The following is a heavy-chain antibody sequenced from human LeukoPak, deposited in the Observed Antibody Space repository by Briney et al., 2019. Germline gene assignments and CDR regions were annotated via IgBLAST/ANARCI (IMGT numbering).Heavy chain of an antibody. CDR2: IRSKAYGGTT. J-gene: IGHJ5*02. V-gene: IGHV3-49*04. Sequence: PGGSLRLSCTASGFTFGDYAMSWVRQAQGKGLEWVGFIRSKAYGGTTEYAASVKGRFTISRDDSKSIAYLQMNSLKTEDTAVYYCTREYYYDSSDRWGQGTLVTVSS. CDR3: TREYYYDSSDR. CDR1: GFTFGDYA. D-gene: IGHD3-22*01.